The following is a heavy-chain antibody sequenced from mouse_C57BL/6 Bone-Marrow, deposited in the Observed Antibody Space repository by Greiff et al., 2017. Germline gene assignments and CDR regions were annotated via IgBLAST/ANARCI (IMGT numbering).Heavy chain of an antibody. CDR3: ARGLHGVYYAMDY. V-gene: IGHV1-59*01. CDR1: GYTFTSYW. J-gene: IGHJ4*01. CDR2: IDPSDSYT. Sequence: QVQLQQPGAELVRPGTSVKLSCKASGYTFTSYWMHWVKQRPGQGLEWIGVIDPSDSYTNYNQKFKGKATLTVDTSSSTAYMQLSSLTSEDSAVYCCARGLHGVYYAMDYWGQGTSVTVSS. D-gene: IGHD2-13*01.